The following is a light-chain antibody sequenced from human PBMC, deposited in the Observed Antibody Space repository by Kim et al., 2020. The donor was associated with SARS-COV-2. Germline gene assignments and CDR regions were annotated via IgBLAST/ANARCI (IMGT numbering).Light chain of an antibody. V-gene: IGLV2-14*04. CDR2: DVS. CDR1: SGDVSYYNA. Sequence: GQSITDACTGTSGDVSYYNAVSWYQQHPGEAPKLSIYDVSERASGVSNRFSGSQSGNTASLTISGLRAEDEADYYCSSHTTSSTYVFGLGTKVTVL. CDR3: SSHTTSSTYV. J-gene: IGLJ1*01.